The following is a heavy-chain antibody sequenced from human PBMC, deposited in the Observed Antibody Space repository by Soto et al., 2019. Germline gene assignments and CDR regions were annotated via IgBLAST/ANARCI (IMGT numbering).Heavy chain of an antibody. Sequence: ESGGGVVQPGRSLRLSCAASGFTFSSYGMHWVRQAPGKGLEWVAVISYDGSNKYYADSVKGRFTISRDNSKNTLYLQMNSLRAEDTAVYYCAKDSDYGDYWGTSFDYWGQGTLVTVSS. CDR3: AKDSDYGDYWGTSFDY. J-gene: IGHJ4*02. CDR2: ISYDGSNK. CDR1: GFTFSSYG. V-gene: IGHV3-30*18. D-gene: IGHD4-17*01.